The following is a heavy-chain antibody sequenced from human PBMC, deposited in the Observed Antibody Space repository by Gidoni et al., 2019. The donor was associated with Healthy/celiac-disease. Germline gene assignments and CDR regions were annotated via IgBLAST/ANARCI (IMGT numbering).Heavy chain of an antibody. J-gene: IGHJ5*02. D-gene: IGHD3-22*01. Sequence: EVQLVESGGGLVQPGRSLRLSCAASGFTFDDYAMHWVRQAPGKGLGWVSGISWNSGSIGYADSVKGRFTIARDNAKNSLYLQMNSLRAEDTALYYCAKDAVDVDYDSSGLGFDPWGQGTLVTVSS. CDR2: ISWNSGSI. CDR3: AKDAVDVDYDSSGLGFDP. V-gene: IGHV3-9*01. CDR1: GFTFDDYA.